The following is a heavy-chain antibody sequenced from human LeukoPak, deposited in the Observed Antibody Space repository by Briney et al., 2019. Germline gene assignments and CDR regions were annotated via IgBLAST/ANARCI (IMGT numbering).Heavy chain of an antibody. V-gene: IGHV1-24*01. D-gene: IGHD2-15*01. CDR1: GNSLTELS. J-gene: IGHJ4*02. Sequence: ASVKVSCKVSGNSLTELSIHWVRQAPGKGLEWMGGFDPEHGETIYAQNFQGRVTMTEDTASDTAYMELSSLRSEDTAVYYCATSDVGPAVDLDYWGQGTLVTVSS. CDR2: FDPEHGET. CDR3: ATSDVGPAVDLDY.